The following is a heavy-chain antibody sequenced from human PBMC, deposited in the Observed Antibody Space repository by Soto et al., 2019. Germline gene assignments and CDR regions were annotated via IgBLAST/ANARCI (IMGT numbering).Heavy chain of an antibody. CDR2: ISYDGSNK. CDR3: AAETKSYFYAMDV. CDR1: GLTFSSSA. J-gene: IGHJ6*02. Sequence: QVQLVESGGGVVQPGRSRRLSCAASGLTFSSSAMHWVRQAPGKGLEWVALISYDGSNKYYVDSMKGRFTISRDNSKNTLDLQMNSLREEDTAVYYCAAETKSYFYAMDVWGQGTTVTVSS. V-gene: IGHV3-30*03.